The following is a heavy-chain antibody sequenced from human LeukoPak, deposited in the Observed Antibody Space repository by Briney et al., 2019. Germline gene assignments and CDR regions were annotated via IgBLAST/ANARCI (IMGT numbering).Heavy chain of an antibody. CDR2: IRSSGSII. Sequence: GGSLRLSCAASRFTFSNYEMNWVRQAPGKGLEWVSYIRSSGSIIYYADSVKGRFTISRDNAKNSLYLQMNSLRAEDTAVYYCARERVIAGSYYFDSWGQGTLVTVSS. V-gene: IGHV3-48*03. J-gene: IGHJ4*02. CDR1: RFTFSNYE. D-gene: IGHD6-13*01. CDR3: ARERVIAGSYYFDS.